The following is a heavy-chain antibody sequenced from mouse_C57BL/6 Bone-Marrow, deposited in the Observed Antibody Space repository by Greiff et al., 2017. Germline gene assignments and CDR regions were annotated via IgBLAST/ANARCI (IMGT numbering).Heavy chain of an antibody. J-gene: IGHJ2*01. Sequence: EVQLQQSGPVLVTPGASVKMSCKASGYTFTDYYMNWVKQSHGKSLEWIGVINPYNGGTSYNQQFKGKATLTVDKSSSTAYMELNSLTSEDAAVYYWVDSNYDYWGQGTTLTVSA. CDR1: GYTFTDYY. CDR3: VDSNYDY. V-gene: IGHV1-19*01. CDR2: INPYNGGT. D-gene: IGHD2-5*01.